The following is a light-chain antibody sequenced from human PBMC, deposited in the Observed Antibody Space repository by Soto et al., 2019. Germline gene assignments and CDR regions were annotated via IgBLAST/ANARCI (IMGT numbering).Light chain of an antibody. CDR3: MQARQTPRT. J-gene: IGKJ1*01. CDR1: QSLLHSNGYNY. CDR2: LGS. Sequence: SVMTQSPLSLPVTPGEPASISCRSSQSLLHSNGYNYLDWYLQKPGQSPQLLIYLGSNRASGVPDRFSGSGSGTDFTLKISRVEAEDVGVYYCMQARQTPRTFGQGTKVEIK. V-gene: IGKV2-28*01.